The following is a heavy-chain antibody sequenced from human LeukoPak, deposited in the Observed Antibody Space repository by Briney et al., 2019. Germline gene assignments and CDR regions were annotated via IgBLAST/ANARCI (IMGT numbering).Heavy chain of an antibody. Sequence: SETLSLTCTVSGGSISSYYWGWIRQPPGKGLEWIGSIYYSGSTYYNPSLKSRVTISVDTSKNQFSLKLSSVTAADTAVYYCARSSPFSGLSWGQGTLVTVSS. CDR1: GGSISSYY. D-gene: IGHD2/OR15-2a*01. CDR3: ARSSPFSGLS. V-gene: IGHV4-39*01. J-gene: IGHJ5*02. CDR2: IYYSGST.